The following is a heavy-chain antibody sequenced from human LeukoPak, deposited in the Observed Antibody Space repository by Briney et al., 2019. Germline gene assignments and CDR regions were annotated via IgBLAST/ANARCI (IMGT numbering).Heavy chain of an antibody. Sequence: SETLSLTCAVYGGSFSGYYWSWIRQPPGKGLEWIGEIDHIRSTNYNPSLKSRVTILVDTSKNQFSLKLSSVTAADTAVYYCAREPRNTDYGDYVRVSWGQGTLVTVSS. CDR1: GGSFSGYY. D-gene: IGHD4-17*01. J-gene: IGHJ5*02. CDR3: AREPRNTDYGDYVRVS. CDR2: IDHIRST. V-gene: IGHV4-34*01.